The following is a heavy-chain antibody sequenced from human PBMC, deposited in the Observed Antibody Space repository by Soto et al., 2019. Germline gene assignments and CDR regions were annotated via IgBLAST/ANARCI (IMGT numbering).Heavy chain of an antibody. Sequence: GGSLRLSCAASGFTFSNYAMSWVRQAPGKGLDWVSAINDNGGSTYYADSVKGRFTISRDYSKNTLYLQMDSLRAEDTAVYYCAKVTSRDRAYSYGTSEYWGQGTLVTVSS. D-gene: IGHD5-18*01. CDR2: INDNGGST. CDR1: GFTFSNYA. J-gene: IGHJ4*02. CDR3: AKVTSRDRAYSYGTSEY. V-gene: IGHV3-23*01.